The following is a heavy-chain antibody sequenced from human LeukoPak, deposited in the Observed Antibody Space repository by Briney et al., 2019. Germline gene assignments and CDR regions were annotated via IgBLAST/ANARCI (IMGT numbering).Heavy chain of an antibody. Sequence: PGGSLRLSCAASGFTVSSYYMNWVRQAPGKELEWVSVIYTGGGRYYADSVKGRFTISRDNAKNSLYLQMNSLRAEDTAVYYCANTHLYDILTGFRRAGFGYWGQGTLVTVSS. CDR3: ANTHLYDILTGFRRAGFGY. D-gene: IGHD3-9*01. CDR2: IYTGGGR. J-gene: IGHJ4*02. V-gene: IGHV3-53*01. CDR1: GFTVSSYY.